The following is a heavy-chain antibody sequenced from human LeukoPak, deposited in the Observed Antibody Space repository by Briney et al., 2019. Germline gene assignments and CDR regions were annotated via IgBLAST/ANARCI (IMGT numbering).Heavy chain of an antibody. CDR1: GSTFSSYA. V-gene: IGHV3-30-3*01. Sequence: GGSLRLSCAASGSTFSSYAMLWVRQAPGKGLECVAVISYDGSNKYYTDSVKGRFTISRDNSKNTLYLQMNSLRAEDTAVYYCARDITSYYSSCGSYYYYSGMDVWGQGTTVTVSS. CDR2: ISYDGSNK. D-gene: IGHD6-6*01. J-gene: IGHJ6*02. CDR3: ARDITSYYSSCGSYYYYSGMDV.